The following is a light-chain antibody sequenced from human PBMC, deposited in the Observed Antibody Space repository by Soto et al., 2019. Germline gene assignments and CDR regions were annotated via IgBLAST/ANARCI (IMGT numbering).Light chain of an antibody. CDR3: SSYTDSSNYV. CDR1: SSDVGGYNY. Sequence: QSVLTPPASVSGSPGQSITISCTGTSSDVGGYNYVSWYQQQPGKAPKLMIYQVTNRPSGVSNRFSGSRSGNTASLTISGLQAEDEADYYCSSYTDSSNYVFGTGTKVTVL. V-gene: IGLV2-14*01. J-gene: IGLJ1*01. CDR2: QVT.